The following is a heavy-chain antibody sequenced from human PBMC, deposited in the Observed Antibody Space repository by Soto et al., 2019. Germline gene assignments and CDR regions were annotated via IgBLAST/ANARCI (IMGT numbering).Heavy chain of an antibody. CDR1: GLTFSSYW. CDR3: ASLPTTEGYYYYGMDV. J-gene: IGHJ6*02. CDR2: IKQDGSEK. V-gene: IGHV3-7*01. D-gene: IGHD4-17*01. Sequence: GGSLRLSCAASGLTFSSYWMSWVRQAPGKGLEWVANIKQDGSEKYYVDSVKGRFTISRDNAKNSLYLQMNSLRAEDTAVYYCASLPTTEGYYYYGMDVWGQGTTVTVSS.